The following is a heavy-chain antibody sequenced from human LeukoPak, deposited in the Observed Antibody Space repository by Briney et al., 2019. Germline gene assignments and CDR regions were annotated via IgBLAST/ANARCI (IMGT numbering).Heavy chain of an antibody. V-gene: IGHV3-30*19. CDR3: AREGESSGHAGAFDI. D-gene: IGHD6-19*01. CDR2: ISNDGGSK. CDR1: GFTFSRSD. J-gene: IGHJ3*02. Sequence: GGSLRLSCAVSGFTFSRSDMHWVRQAPGEGLEWVTGISNDGGSKHYPDSMKGRFTISRDNSKNTLFLQMDGLRSADTAVYYCAREGESSGHAGAFDIWGQGTMVIVSS.